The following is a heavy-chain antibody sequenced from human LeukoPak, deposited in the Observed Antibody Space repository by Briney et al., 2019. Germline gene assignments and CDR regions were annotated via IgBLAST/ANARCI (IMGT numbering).Heavy chain of an antibody. Sequence: PGGSLRLSCAASGFTFSSYEMNWVRQAPGKGLEWVSYISSSGSTIYYADSVKGRFTISRDNAKNSLYLQMNSLRAEDTAVYYCARFITFNDYWGQGTLVTVSS. CDR2: ISSSGSTI. D-gene: IGHD3-16*01. J-gene: IGHJ4*02. V-gene: IGHV3-48*03. CDR1: GFTFSSYE. CDR3: ARFITFNDY.